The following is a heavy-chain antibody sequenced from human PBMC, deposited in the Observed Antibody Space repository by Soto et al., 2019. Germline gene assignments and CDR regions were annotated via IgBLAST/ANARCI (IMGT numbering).Heavy chain of an antibody. V-gene: IGHV3-23*01. CDR3: AKHRTGYDIFTVSQYYLEY. CDR1: GFTLSSYA. D-gene: IGHD3-9*01. J-gene: IGHJ4*02. CDR2: ISGSGAST. Sequence: GGSLRLSCAASGFTLSSYAMSWVRQAPGKVLEVVSAISGSGASTYYADSVKGRFTISTDNYKNTLYLQMNSLRAEDTAVYYCAKHRTGYDIFTVSQYYLEYWAQGTLDNVST.